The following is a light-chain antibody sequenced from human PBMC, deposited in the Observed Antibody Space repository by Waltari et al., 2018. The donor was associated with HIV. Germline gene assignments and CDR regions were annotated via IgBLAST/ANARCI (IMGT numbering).Light chain of an antibody. CDR3: TAWDDSLSVWV. CDR1: SSNIGSKY. J-gene: IGLJ3*02. Sequence: QSVLTQPPSASGTPGRRVTISCSGSSSNIGSKYVYWYQQLPGTAPKLLIYRNNLRPSGVPDRFSGSKSGTSASLAISGLRSEDEADYYCTAWDDSLSVWVFGGGTKLTVL. CDR2: RNN. V-gene: IGLV1-47*01.